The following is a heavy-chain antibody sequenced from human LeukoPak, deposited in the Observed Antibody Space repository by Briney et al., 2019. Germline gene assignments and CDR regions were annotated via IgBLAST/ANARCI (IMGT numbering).Heavy chain of an antibody. CDR2: IYHSRYT. D-gene: IGHD2/OR15-2a*01. CDR3: ARIRCSPTDNTCYNY. Sequence: SETLSLTCAVHGVSFSGNYWSWVRQPPKKGLEWIGEIYHSRYTTYNPSLKSRVTISADTSENQLSLRLTSVTAADTALYYCARIRCSPTDNTCYNYWGQATLVTVSS. V-gene: IGHV4-34*01. J-gene: IGHJ4*02. CDR1: GVSFSGNY.